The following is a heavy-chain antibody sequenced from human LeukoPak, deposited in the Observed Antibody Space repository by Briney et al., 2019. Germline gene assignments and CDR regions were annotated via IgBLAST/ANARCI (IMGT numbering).Heavy chain of an antibody. J-gene: IGHJ4*02. Sequence: SETLSLTCAVSGASISSDKWWSWVRQPPGKGLEWIGEINHSGNINYSPSLKSRVTMSTDKSKNEFSLRLTSVTAADTAVYYCARAGVWLPAVWGQGTLVTVSS. CDR1: GASISSDKW. D-gene: IGHD3-9*01. CDR3: ARAGVWLPAV. CDR2: INHSGNI. V-gene: IGHV4-4*02.